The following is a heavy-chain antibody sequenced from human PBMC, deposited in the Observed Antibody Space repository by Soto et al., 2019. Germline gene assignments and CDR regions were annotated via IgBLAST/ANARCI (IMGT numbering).Heavy chain of an antibody. CDR2: ISRGGSA. CDR3: ARDSFGGAYDLWH. D-gene: IGHD3-3*01. J-gene: IGHJ4*02. CDR1: GFTVSSDY. V-gene: IGHV3-66*01. Sequence: EVQLVESGGGLVQPRGSLRLSCAASGFTVSSDYMTWVRQDPGKWLEWVSVISRGGSAYYADSVKGRFTISRDNSKNTLYLQMNSLRAEDTAVYYCARDSFGGAYDLWHGGQGTLVTVSS.